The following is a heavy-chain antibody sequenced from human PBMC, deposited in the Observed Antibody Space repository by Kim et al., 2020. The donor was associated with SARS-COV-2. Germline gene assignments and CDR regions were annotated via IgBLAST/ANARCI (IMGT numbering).Heavy chain of an antibody. Sequence: GGSLRLSCAASGFTFSSYSMNWVRQAPGKGLEWVSSISSSSSYIYYAGSVKGRFTISRDNAKNSLYLQMNSLRAEDMAVYYCARDPVVVVPAAIRYYGMDVWGQGTTVTVSS. CDR1: GFTFSSYS. D-gene: IGHD2-2*01. CDR2: ISSSSSYI. J-gene: IGHJ6*02. CDR3: ARDPVVVVPAAIRYYGMDV. V-gene: IGHV3-21*01.